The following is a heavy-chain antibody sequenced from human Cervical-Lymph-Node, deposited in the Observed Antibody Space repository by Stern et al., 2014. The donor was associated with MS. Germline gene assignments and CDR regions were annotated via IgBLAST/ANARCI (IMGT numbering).Heavy chain of an antibody. CDR2: INTKTGNR. J-gene: IGHJ4*02. Sequence: QMQLVQSGSELKKPGASVKVSCKASGYNLTTFAINWVRQAPGQGLEWMGWINTKTGNRTLAQGFTGRFVFSLDASINTAYLQIISLKAEDSAVYYCATWGAGSSPPLFYWGQGTLVTVSS. D-gene: IGHD6-6*01. CDR1: GYNLTTFA. CDR3: ATWGAGSSPPLFY. V-gene: IGHV7-4-1*02.